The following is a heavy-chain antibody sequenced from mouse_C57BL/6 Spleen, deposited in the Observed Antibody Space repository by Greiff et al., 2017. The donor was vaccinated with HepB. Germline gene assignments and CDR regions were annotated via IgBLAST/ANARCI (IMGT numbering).Heavy chain of an antibody. Sequence: EVQLQHSGPELVKPGDSVKISCKASGYSFTGYFMNWVMQSHGKSLEWIGRINPYNGDTFYNQKFKGKATLTVDKSSSTAHMELRSLTSEDSAVYYCARGPYYGSIYKYAMDYWGQGTSVTVSS. V-gene: IGHV1-20*01. CDR2: INPYNGDT. D-gene: IGHD1-1*01. J-gene: IGHJ4*01. CDR3: ARGPYYGSIYKYAMDY. CDR1: GYSFTGYF.